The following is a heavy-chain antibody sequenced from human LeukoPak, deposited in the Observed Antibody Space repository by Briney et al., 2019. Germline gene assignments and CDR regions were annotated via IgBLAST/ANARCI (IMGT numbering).Heavy chain of an antibody. Sequence: SVTVSRLSSGYIFTSYDIHWVRQAPGQGLEWMGRIIPILSIANYAQKFQGRVTITADKSTSTAYMELSSLRSEDTAVYYCARDLVTMIQPSRFNWFDPWGQGTTVTVSS. CDR2: IIPILSIA. V-gene: IGHV1-69*04. CDR3: ARDLVTMIQPSRFNWFDP. J-gene: IGHJ5*01. CDR1: GYIFTSYD. D-gene: IGHD3-22*01.